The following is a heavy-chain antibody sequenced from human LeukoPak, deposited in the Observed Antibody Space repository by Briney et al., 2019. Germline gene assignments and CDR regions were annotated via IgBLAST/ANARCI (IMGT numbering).Heavy chain of an antibody. Sequence: ASVKVSCKASGYTFTSYDINWVRQATGQGLEWMGWMNPNSGNTGYAQKFQGRVTMTRNTSISTAYMELSSLRSEDTAVYYCARGPSMTMVRGVKFRWFDPWGQGTLVTVSS. V-gene: IGHV1-8*01. D-gene: IGHD3-10*01. J-gene: IGHJ5*02. CDR1: GYTFTSYD. CDR3: ARGPSMTMVRGVKFRWFDP. CDR2: MNPNSGNT.